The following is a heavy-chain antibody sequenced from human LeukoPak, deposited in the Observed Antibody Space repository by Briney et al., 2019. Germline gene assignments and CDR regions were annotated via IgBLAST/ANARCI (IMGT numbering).Heavy chain of an antibody. V-gene: IGHV3-21*06. D-gene: IGHD4-17*01. J-gene: IGHJ6*03. CDR1: GFAFNYYN. CDR2: ITTTSSHV. CDR3: ARDPYNGAYGDNYYYYMDV. Sequence: GGSLRLSCAASGFAFNYYNMNWVRQTPGKGLEWVSSITTTSSHVFYADSVKGRFTISRDNAKNSLYLQMNSLTAEDTAVYYCARDPYNGAYGDNYYYYMDVWGKGTTVTIS.